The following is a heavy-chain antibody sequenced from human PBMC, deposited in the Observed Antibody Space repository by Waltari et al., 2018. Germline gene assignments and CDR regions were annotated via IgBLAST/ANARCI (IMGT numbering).Heavy chain of an antibody. CDR2: SDNNDGIT. V-gene: IGHV3-23*01. D-gene: IGHD1-26*01. CDR3: AKSGEQWSYFDS. J-gene: IGHJ4*02. CDR1: GFNMDYYA. Sequence: EVQLLESGGGSVQPGGSLRLSCAASGFNMDYYAMSWVRQALGKGLGWVAHSDNNDGITSYADSVKGRFTISRDNAKNTLYLHLHSLSADDTALYYCAKSGEQWSYFDSWGQGTLVTVSS.